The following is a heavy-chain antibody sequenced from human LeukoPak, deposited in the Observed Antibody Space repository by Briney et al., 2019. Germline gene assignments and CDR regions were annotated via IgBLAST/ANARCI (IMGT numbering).Heavy chain of an antibody. V-gene: IGHV1-46*01. D-gene: IGHD3-9*01. CDR3: ARDYDILTGHEPDDYYYYGMDV. Sequence: ASVKVSCKASGYTFTSYYMHWVRQAPGQGLEWMGIINRSGGSTSYAQKFQGRVTMTRDTSTSTVYMELSSLRSEDTAVYYCARDYDILTGHEPDDYYYYGMDVWGKGTTVTVSS. CDR2: INRSGGST. CDR1: GYTFTSYY. J-gene: IGHJ6*04.